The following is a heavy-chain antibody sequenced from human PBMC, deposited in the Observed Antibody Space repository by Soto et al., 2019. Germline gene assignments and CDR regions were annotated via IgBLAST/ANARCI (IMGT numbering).Heavy chain of an antibody. J-gene: IGHJ4*02. D-gene: IGHD2-21*02. CDR3: ARGGHIAVVTDSFDS. Sequence: ASVKVSCKSSGYPFNTYYLHWVRQAPGQGLEWMGMIHPSGGGSTYAQKFLGRVTMTIDSSTSTVFMELTSLRSADTAVYYCARGGHIAVVTDSFDSWGQGTLVTVSS. CDR1: GYPFNTYY. CDR2: IHPSGGGS. V-gene: IGHV1-46*02.